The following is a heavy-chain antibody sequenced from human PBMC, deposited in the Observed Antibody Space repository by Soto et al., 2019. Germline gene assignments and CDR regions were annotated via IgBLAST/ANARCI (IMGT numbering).Heavy chain of an antibody. CDR2: INPNSGGT. CDR3: AREECSSTSCDNWYFDL. CDR1: GYTFTGYY. D-gene: IGHD2-2*02. J-gene: IGHJ2*01. V-gene: IGHV1-2*04. Sequence: GASVKVSCKASGYTFTGYYMHWVRQAPGQGLEWMGWINPNSGGTNYAQKFQGWVTMTRDTSISTAYMELSRLRSDDTAVYDCAREECSSTSCDNWYFDLWGRGTLVTVSS.